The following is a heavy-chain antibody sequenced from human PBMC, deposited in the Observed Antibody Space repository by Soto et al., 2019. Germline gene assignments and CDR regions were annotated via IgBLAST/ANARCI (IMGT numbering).Heavy chain of an antibody. CDR2: ITASGGNT. V-gene: IGHV3-23*01. CDR3: AKSLMTANEV. J-gene: IGHJ6*02. Sequence: PGGSLRLSCTASGFNFRSYGMSWVRQAPGKGLEWVSGITASGGNTYYTDSVKGRFTISRDNSKKTLYLQMSGLRVEDTAVFHCAKSLMTANEVWGPGTTVPVSS. CDR1: GFNFRSYG. D-gene: IGHD2-21*02.